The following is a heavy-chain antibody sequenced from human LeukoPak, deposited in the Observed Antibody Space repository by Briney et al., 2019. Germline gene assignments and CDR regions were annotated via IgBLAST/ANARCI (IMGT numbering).Heavy chain of an antibody. V-gene: IGHV4-30-4*08. Sequence: PSETLSLTCTVSGGSISSGDYYWSWIRQPPGKGLEWIGYIYYSGSTYYNPSLKSRVTISVDTSKNQFSLKLSSVTAADTAVYYCARVGPWSWTAFDLRGQGTMVTVSS. CDR2: IYYSGST. CDR3: ARVGPWSWTAFDL. D-gene: IGHD2-21*01. CDR1: GGSISSGDYY. J-gene: IGHJ3*01.